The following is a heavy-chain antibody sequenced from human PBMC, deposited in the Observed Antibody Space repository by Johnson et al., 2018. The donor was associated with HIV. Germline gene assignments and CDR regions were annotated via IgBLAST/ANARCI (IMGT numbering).Heavy chain of an antibody. CDR3: AREQWADAFYI. CDR1: GFTVSSNY. Sequence: VQLVESGGGVVQPGRSLRLSCAASGFTVSSNYMSWVRQAPGKGLEWVSVIYSGGSTYYADFLKGRFTISRDNAKNSLYLQMNSLRAEDTAVYYCAREQWADAFYIWGQGTMVTVSS. CDR2: IYSGGST. V-gene: IGHV3-66*01. J-gene: IGHJ3*02. D-gene: IGHD6-19*01.